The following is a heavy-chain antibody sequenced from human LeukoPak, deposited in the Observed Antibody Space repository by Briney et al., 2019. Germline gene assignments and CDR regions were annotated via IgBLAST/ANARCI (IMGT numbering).Heavy chain of an antibody. CDR1: GGSISSSSYY. J-gene: IGHJ5*02. D-gene: IGHD2-15*01. Sequence: SETLSLTCTVSGGSISSSSYYWGWIRQPPGKGLEWIGSIYYSGSTYYNPSLKSRVTISVDTSKNQFSLKLSSVTAADTAVYYCARPKGYCRGGSCYDNWFDPWGQGTLVTVSS. V-gene: IGHV4-39*01. CDR2: IYYSGST. CDR3: ARPKGYCRGGSCYDNWFDP.